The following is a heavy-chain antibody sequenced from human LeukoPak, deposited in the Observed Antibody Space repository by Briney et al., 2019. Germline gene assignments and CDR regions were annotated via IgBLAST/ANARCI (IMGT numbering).Heavy chain of an antibody. CDR1: GYTFTSYY. D-gene: IGHD6-13*01. CDR2: INPSGGST. Sequence: GASVKVSCEASGYTFTSYYMHWVRQAPGQGLEWMGIINPSGGSTSYTQKFQGRVAMTGDTSTSTVYMELSSLRSEDTAVYYCARDSGMKQQLDYFDYWGQGTLVTVSS. CDR3: ARDSGMKQQLDYFDY. V-gene: IGHV1-46*01. J-gene: IGHJ4*02.